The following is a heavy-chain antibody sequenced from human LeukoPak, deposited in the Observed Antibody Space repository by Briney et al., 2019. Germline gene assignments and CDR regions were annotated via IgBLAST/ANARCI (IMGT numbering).Heavy chain of an antibody. J-gene: IGHJ5*02. D-gene: IGHD5-12*01. CDR2: INPSGDNT. Sequence: ASVKVSCKASGYTFTNNYMHWVRQAPGQGLEWMGIINPSGDNTWYAQKFQGRVTLTRDMATSTDYMEMSSLRSEDTAVYYCARDNSLGDSAWWFDPWGQGTLVTVSS. CDR1: GYTFTNNY. CDR3: ARDNSLGDSAWWFDP. V-gene: IGHV1-46*01.